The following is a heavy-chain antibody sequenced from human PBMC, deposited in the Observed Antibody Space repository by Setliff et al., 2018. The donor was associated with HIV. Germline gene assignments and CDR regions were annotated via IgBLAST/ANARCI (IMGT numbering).Heavy chain of an antibody. CDR1: GGSIRSIDYF. CDR3: ARLRAAGTVHYFDP. V-gene: IGHV4-39*01. Sequence: PSETLSLTCTVSGGSIRSIDYFWGWIRQPPGRGLEWLGNIGNIYYGGTTYYNPSLKGRITISVFTSSQQLSLTLTSVTPADTAVYYCARLRAAGTVHYFDPWGQGTQVTVSS. CDR2: IYYGGTT. D-gene: IGHD6-13*01. J-gene: IGHJ5*02.